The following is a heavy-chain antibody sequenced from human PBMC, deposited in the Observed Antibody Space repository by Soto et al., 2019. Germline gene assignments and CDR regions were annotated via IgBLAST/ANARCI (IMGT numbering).Heavy chain of an antibody. Sequence: QVQLQESGPGLVKPSQTLSLTCTVSGGSISSGGYYWSWIRQHPGQGLEWIGYIYYSGRTYYNPSLKSRVTISVDTSKNRFSLKLSSVTAADTAMYYCALTSYDSSGTAADPWGQGTLVTVSS. CDR3: ALTSYDSSGTAADP. CDR1: GGSISSGGYY. J-gene: IGHJ5*02. V-gene: IGHV4-31*03. D-gene: IGHD3-22*01. CDR2: IYYSGRT.